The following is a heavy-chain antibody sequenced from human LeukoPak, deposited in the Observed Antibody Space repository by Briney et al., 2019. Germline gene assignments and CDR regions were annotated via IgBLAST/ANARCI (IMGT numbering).Heavy chain of an antibody. CDR2: FDPQDGET. Sequence: ASVKVSFKVSGYTLTELPMHWVRQAPGRGLEWVGGFDPQDGETIYAQKFQGRVTMNEDTSTDTAYMELSSLRPEDTAVYSCATARLWFGELKASAYYGMDVWGKGTTVTVSS. CDR3: ATARLWFGELKASAYYGMDV. V-gene: IGHV1-24*01. CDR1: GYTLTELP. D-gene: IGHD3-10*01. J-gene: IGHJ6*04.